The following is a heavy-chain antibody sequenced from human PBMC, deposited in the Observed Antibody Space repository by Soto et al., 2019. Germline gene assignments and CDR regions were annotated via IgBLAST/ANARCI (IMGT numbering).Heavy chain of an antibody. CDR2: IYYSGST. D-gene: IGHD3-10*01. CDR3: ARAQGSGFLVS. J-gene: IGHJ4*02. Sequence: QVQLQESGPGLVKPSQTLSLTCTVSGGSISSGDYYWSWIRQPPGKGLEWIGYIYYSGSTYYNPSLKXRXTXSXHTSKNPFSLKLSSVTAADTAVYYCARAQGSGFLVSWGQGTLVTVSS. CDR1: GGSISSGDYY. V-gene: IGHV4-30-4*01.